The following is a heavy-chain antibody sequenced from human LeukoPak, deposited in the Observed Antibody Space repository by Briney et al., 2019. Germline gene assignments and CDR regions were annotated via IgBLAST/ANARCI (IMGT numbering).Heavy chain of an antibody. D-gene: IGHD2-2*01. CDR3: ARGLQYQLLKALGYYYMDV. J-gene: IGHJ6*03. CDR1: GGTFSSHA. Sequence: SVRVSRKASGGTFSSHAIAWVRQAPGQGPEWMGGIIPISGTANYAQKFQGRVTISTDESTSTAYMELTSLTSDDTAVYYCARGLQYQLLKALGYYYMDVWGEGTTVTVSS. CDR2: IIPISGTA. V-gene: IGHV1-69*05.